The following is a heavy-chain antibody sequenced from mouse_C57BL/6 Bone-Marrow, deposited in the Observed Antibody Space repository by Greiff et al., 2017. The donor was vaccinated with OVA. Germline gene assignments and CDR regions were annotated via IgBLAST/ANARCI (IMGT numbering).Heavy chain of an antibody. CDR1: GYTFTSYG. V-gene: IGHV1-81*01. D-gene: IGHD2-2*01. J-gene: IGHJ3*01. Sequence: QVQLQQSGAELARPGASVKLSCKASGYTFTSYGISWVKQRTGQGLEWIGEIYPRSGNTYYNEKFKGKATLTADKSSSTAYMELRSLTSEDSAVYFCARRNYYGYPWFAYWGQGTLVTVSA. CDR3: ARRNYYGYPWFAY. CDR2: IYPRSGNT.